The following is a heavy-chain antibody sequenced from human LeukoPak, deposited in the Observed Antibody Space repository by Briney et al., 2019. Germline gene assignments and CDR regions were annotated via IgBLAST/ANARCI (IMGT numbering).Heavy chain of an antibody. CDR3: AKDRAEYSSGWYHADYYYYGMDV. CDR2: ISGSGGST. V-gene: IGHV3-23*01. Sequence: GGSLRLSCAASGFTFSSYAMSWVRQAPGKGLGWVSAISGSGGSTYYADSVKGRFTISRDNSKNTLYLQMNSLRAEDTAVYYCAKDRAEYSSGWYHADYYYYGMDVWGQGTTVTVSS. J-gene: IGHJ6*02. D-gene: IGHD6-19*01. CDR1: GFTFSSYA.